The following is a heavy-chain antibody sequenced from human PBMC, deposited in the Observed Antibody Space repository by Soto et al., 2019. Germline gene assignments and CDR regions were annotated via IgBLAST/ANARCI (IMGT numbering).Heavy chain of an antibody. CDR2: INPNADTT. V-gene: IGHV1-46*03. J-gene: IGHJ4*02. CDR3: ARRGSGSNSDF. D-gene: IGHD3-10*01. CDR1: GYAFTSNS. Sequence: QVHLVQSGAEVRKPGASVKVSCRASGYAFTSNSMQWVRQAPGQGLEWMGIINPNADTTTYAQKFQGRVTMTRDTSTSTVYTELTSLRSEDTAVYYCARRGSGSNSDFWGQGTLVTVSS.